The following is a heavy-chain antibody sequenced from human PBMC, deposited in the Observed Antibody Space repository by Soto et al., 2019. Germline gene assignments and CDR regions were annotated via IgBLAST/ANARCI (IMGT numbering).Heavy chain of an antibody. CDR3: DCVRPQQLVGYYYYGMDV. CDR2: ISAYNGNT. V-gene: IGHV1-18*01. CDR1: GYTFTSYG. J-gene: IGHJ6*02. Sequence: ASVKVSCKASGYTFTSYGISWVRQAPGQGLEWMGWISAYNGNTNYPQKLQGRVTMTTDTSTSTAYMELRSLRTEDTAVYYCDCVRPQQLVGYYYYGMDVWGQGTTVTVSS. D-gene: IGHD6-13*01.